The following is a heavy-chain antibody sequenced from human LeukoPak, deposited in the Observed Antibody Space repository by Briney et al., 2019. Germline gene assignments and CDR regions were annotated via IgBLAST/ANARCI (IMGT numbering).Heavy chain of an antibody. J-gene: IGHJ3*02. CDR1: GFTFSSYS. CDR2: INSSNSYI. D-gene: IGHD3-22*01. Sequence: GGSLRLSCAASGFTFSSYSMNWVRQAPGKGLEWVSSINSSNSYIYYADPVKGRFTISRDNAKNSLYLQMNSLRAEDTALYYCAREGARDSSGYYGDAFDIWGQGTMVTVSS. V-gene: IGHV3-21*01. CDR3: AREGARDSSGYYGDAFDI.